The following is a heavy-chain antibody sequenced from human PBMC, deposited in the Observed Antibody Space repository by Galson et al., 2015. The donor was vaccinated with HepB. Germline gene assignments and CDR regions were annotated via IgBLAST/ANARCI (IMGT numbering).Heavy chain of an antibody. Sequence: SLRLSCAASGFKFNSYTMHWVRQAPGKGLEYVSAISNSGGSTYYADSVKGRFTISRDNSKNTLFLQVSSLRTEDTAVFYCVKGYSGSHLTAFHIWGQGTMVTVSS. CDR3: VKGYSGSHLTAFHI. J-gene: IGHJ3*02. D-gene: IGHD1-26*01. CDR2: ISNSGGST. CDR1: GFKFNSYT. V-gene: IGHV3-64D*06.